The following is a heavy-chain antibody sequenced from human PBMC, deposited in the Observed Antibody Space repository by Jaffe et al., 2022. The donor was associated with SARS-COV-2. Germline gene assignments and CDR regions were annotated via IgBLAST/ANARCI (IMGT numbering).Heavy chain of an antibody. J-gene: IGHJ4*02. D-gene: IGHD1-26*01. CDR3: ATSPSPSWEPTIDY. V-gene: IGHV3-23*04. CDR2: INNRGGSI. CDR1: GFTFSSYA. Sequence: EVQLVESGGGLVQPGGSLRLSCAASGFTFSSYAMSWVRQAPGKGLEWVSGINNRGGSIYYADSVKGRFTISRDNSKNTLYLQMNSLRAEDTAVYYCATSPSPSWEPTIDYWGQGTLVTVSS.